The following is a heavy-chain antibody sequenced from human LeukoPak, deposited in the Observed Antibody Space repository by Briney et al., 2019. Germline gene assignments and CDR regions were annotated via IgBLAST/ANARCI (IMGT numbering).Heavy chain of an antibody. CDR1: GITLSNYC. CDR3: ARRGVVSLVILVGFHTDAYYLDS. Sequence: GESLRLSCAVSGITLSNYCVSWVRQAPGEGLEWVAGINDSGGRTHHADSEKGRFTISRDNPKNTIHQQMNSLRAEHTAVYFCARRGVVSLVILVGFHTDAYYLDSWGQGALVTVYS. J-gene: IGHJ4*02. D-gene: IGHD3-9*01. CDR2: INDSGGRT. V-gene: IGHV3-23*01.